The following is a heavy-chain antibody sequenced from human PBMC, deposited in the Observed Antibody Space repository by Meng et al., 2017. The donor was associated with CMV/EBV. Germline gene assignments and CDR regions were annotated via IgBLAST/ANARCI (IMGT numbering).Heavy chain of an antibody. Sequence: SVKVSCKASGGTFSSYAISWVRQAPGQGLEWMGGIIPIFGTANYAQKFQGRVTITTDESTSTAYMELSSLRSEDTAVYYCAKYPRPAVAGNTPHRKSDDAFDIWGQGTMVTVSS. CDR3: AKYPRPAVAGNTPHRKSDDAFDI. J-gene: IGHJ3*02. CDR2: IIPIFGTA. D-gene: IGHD6-19*01. V-gene: IGHV1-69*05. CDR1: GGTFSSYA.